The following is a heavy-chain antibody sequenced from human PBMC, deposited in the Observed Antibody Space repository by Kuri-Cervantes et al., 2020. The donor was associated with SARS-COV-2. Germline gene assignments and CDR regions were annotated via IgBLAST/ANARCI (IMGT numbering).Heavy chain of an antibody. J-gene: IGHJ6*02. V-gene: IGHV3-15*01. CDR1: GFTFSNAW. CDR2: IKSKTDGGTT. CDR3: TTSVCSSTSCYGYYYYGMDV. Sequence: GESLKISCAASGFTFSNAWMSWVRQAPGKGLEWVGRIKSKTDGGTTDYAAPVKGRFTISRDDSKNTLYLQMNSLKTEDTAVYYCTTSVCSSTSCYGYYYYGMDVWGQGTTVTVSS. D-gene: IGHD2-2*01.